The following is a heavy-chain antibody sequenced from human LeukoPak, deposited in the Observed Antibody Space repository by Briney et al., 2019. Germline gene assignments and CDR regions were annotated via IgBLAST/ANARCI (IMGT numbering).Heavy chain of an antibody. CDR3: ARDAGGRYYVPNWFDP. V-gene: IGHV3-21*01. CDR2: ISSSSSYI. D-gene: IGHD3-10*02. CDR1: GFTFSSYS. Sequence: GGSPRLSCAASGFTFSSYSMNWVRQAPGKGLEWVSSISSSSSYIYYADSVKGRFTISKDNAKNSLYLQMNSLRAEDTAVYYCARDAGGRYYVPNWFDPWGQGTLVTVSS. J-gene: IGHJ5*02.